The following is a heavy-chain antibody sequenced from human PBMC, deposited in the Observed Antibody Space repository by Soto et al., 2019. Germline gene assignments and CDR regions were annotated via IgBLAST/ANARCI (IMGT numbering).Heavy chain of an antibody. J-gene: IGHJ6*02. CDR1: GGTFSSHA. D-gene: IGHD3-3*01. V-gene: IGHV1-69*06. CDR2: IIPLFGTA. CDR3: ARGDDFDYYYGVDV. Sequence: SVKVSCKASGGTFSSHAISWVRQAPGQGLEWMGGIIPLFGTADYAQKFQGGLTITADKSTTTAYMELNSLTSDDTAVYYCARGDDFDYYYGVDVWGQGTTVTVSS.